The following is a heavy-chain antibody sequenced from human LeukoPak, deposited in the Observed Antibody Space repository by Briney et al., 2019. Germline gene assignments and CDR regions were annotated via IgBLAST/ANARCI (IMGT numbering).Heavy chain of an antibody. CDR1: GGSFSGYY. D-gene: IGHD3-22*01. J-gene: IGHJ6*03. V-gene: IGHV4-34*01. Sequence: LSETLSLTCAVYGGSFSGYYWTWIRQTPEKGLEWIGEMNPSGSTNYNPSLKSRVTISVDTSKNQFSLELSSVTAADTAVYYCARGRQDVTMIVVVMTAVSYYLDVWGKGTTVTVS. CDR3: ARGRQDVTMIVVVMTAVSYYLDV. CDR2: MNPSGST.